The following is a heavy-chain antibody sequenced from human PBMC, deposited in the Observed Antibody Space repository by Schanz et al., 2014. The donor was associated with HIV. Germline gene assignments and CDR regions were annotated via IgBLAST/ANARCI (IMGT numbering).Heavy chain of an antibody. D-gene: IGHD2-21*02. CDR1: GFTFSSSG. CDR2: ISYDGSNR. Sequence: QVQLVESGGGVVQPGRSLRLSCAASGFTFSSSGMHWVRQAPGKGLQWVAVISYDGSNRYYTDSVKGRFTISRDNSKNTLYLQMNSLRDEDTAVYYCARAGVTDLFDHWGQGTLVTVSS. V-gene: IGHV3-30*03. CDR3: ARAGVTDLFDH. J-gene: IGHJ4*02.